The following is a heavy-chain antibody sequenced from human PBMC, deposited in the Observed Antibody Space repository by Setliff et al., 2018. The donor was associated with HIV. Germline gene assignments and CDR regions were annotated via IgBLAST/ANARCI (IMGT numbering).Heavy chain of an antibody. V-gene: IGHV4-30-4*08. CDR3: ARHGWSGSYYYPFEY. CDR1: RGSITSGGYY. D-gene: IGHD1-26*01. Sequence: SETLSLTCTVSRGSITSGGYYWSWIRQLPGKGLEWIGYISYSGGTYYNPSLKSRVTISVDTSKNQLSLKLSSVTAADTAVYYCARHGWSGSYYYPFEYWGQGTLVTVSS. J-gene: IGHJ4*02. CDR2: ISYSGGT.